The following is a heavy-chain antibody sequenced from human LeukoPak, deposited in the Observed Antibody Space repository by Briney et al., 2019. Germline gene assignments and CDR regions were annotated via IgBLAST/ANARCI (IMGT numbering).Heavy chain of an antibody. D-gene: IGHD4-17*01. CDR3: ARGETTVTTYNWFDP. CDR2: IYYSGST. Sequence: PSETLSLTCTVSGGSISSGDYYWSWIRQPPGKGLEWIGYIYYSGSTYYNPSLKSRVTISVDTSKNQFSLKLSSVTAADTAVYYCARGETTVTTYNWFDPWGQGTLVTVSS. CDR1: GGSISSGDYY. V-gene: IGHV4-30-4*08. J-gene: IGHJ5*02.